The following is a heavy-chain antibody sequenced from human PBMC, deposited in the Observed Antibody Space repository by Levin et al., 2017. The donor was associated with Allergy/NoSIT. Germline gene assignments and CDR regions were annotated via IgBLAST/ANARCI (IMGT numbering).Heavy chain of an antibody. CDR2: IYYKDTGSA. Sequence: PGGSLRLSCTVSGGSISNYFWSWIRQPPGKGLEWIGYIYYKDTGSANYNPSLKSRVTISADTSKNQFSLRLTSVTTADTAVYYCAREGDGQVDYWGQGTLVTVSS. D-gene: IGHD3-10*01. CDR3: AREGDGQVDY. CDR1: GGSISNYF. V-gene: IGHV4-59*01. J-gene: IGHJ4*02.